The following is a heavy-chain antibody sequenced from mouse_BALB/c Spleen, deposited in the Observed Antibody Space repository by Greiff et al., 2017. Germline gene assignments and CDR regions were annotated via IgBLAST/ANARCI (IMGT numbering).Heavy chain of an antibody. J-gene: IGHJ3*01. CDR2: IYPYNGGT. D-gene: IGHD2-3*01. CDR1: GYTFTDYN. CDR3: ARDGDGYYAWFAY. V-gene: IGHV1S29*02. Sequence: VQLQQSGPELVKPGASVKISCKASGYTFTDYNMHWVKQSHGKSLEWIGYIYPYNGGTGYNQKFKSKATLTVDNSSSTAYMELRSLTSEDSAVYYCARDGDGYYAWFAYWGQGTLVTVTA.